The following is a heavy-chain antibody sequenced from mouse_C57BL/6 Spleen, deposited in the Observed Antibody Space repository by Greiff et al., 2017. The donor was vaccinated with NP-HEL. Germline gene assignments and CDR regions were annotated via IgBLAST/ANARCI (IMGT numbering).Heavy chain of an antibody. V-gene: IGHV5-12*01. CDR1: GFTFSDYY. D-gene: IGHD2-4*01. Sequence: EVKLMESGGGLVQPGGSLKLSCAASGFTFSDYYMYWVRQTPEKRLEWVAYISNGGGSTYYPDTVKGRFTISRDNAKNTLYLQMSRLKSEDTAMYYCARGDYYDYSWTYWGQGTLVTVSA. J-gene: IGHJ3*01. CDR3: ARGDYYDYSWTY. CDR2: ISNGGGST.